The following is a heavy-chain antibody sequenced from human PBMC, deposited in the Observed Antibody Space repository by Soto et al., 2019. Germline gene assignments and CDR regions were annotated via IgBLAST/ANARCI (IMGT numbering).Heavy chain of an antibody. CDR2: IYYNGST. V-gene: IGHV4-30-4*01. CDR1: GGSISSGDYY. D-gene: IGHD3-10*01. J-gene: IGHJ3*02. Sequence: PSETLSLTCTVSGGSISSGDYYWSWIRQPPGKGLEWIGHIYYNGSTYYTPSLKSRVTISVDTSTNQFSLQLSSATAADTAVYYCAREGALWIPADDAFDIWGQGTMVTVSS. CDR3: AREGALWIPADDAFDI.